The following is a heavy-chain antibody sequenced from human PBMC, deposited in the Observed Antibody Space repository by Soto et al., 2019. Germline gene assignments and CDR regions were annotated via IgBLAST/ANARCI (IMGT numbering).Heavy chain of an antibody. CDR3: AREGGGGYYYYGMDV. CDR2: ISYDGSNK. D-gene: IGHD3-16*01. CDR1: GFTFSSYA. Sequence: QVQLVESGGGVVQPGRSLRLSCAASGFTFSSYAMHWVRQAPGKGLEWVAVISYDGSNKYYADSVKGRFTISRDNYKNTLYLQMNSLRAEDTAVYYCAREGGGGYYYYGMDVCGQGTTVTVSS. V-gene: IGHV3-30-3*01. J-gene: IGHJ6*02.